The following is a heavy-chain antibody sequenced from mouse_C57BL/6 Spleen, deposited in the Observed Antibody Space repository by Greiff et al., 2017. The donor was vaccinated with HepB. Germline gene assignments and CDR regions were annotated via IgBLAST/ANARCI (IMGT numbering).Heavy chain of an antibody. CDR2: IYPGSGST. CDR3: ARYYGSQAWFAY. D-gene: IGHD1-1*01. J-gene: IGHJ3*01. Sequence: QVQLQQPGAELVKPGASVKMSCKASGYTFTSYWITWVKQRPGQGLEWIGDIYPGSGSTNYNEKFKSKATLTVDTSSSTAYMQLSSLTSEDSAVYYCARYYGSQAWFAYWGQGTLVTVSA. V-gene: IGHV1-55*01. CDR1: GYTFTSYW.